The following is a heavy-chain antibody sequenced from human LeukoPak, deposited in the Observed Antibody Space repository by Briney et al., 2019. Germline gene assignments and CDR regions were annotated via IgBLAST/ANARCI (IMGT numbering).Heavy chain of an antibody. CDR3: AQRRVQLFDY. CDR2: IYWNDDK. D-gene: IGHD1-1*01. V-gene: IGHV2-5*01. CDR1: GGSISSYYW. J-gene: IGHJ4*02. Sequence: TLSLTCTVSGGSISSYYWSWIRQPPGKALEWLALIYWNDDKRYSPSLESRLTITKDTSKNQVVLTMTNMDPVDTATYYCAQRRVQLFDYWGQGTLVTVSS.